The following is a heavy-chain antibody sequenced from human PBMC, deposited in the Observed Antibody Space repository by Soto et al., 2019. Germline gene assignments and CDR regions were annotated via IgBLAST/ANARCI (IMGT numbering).Heavy chain of an antibody. J-gene: IGHJ5*02. Sequence: GSLRLSCAASGFTFNNYWMHWVRQAPGKGLVWVSRINTDGSRTNYADSVKDRFTISRDNAKNTLYLQMDSLRAEDTAVYYCAKVATGSYNWFDPWGQGTLVTVSS. CDR1: GFTFNNYW. V-gene: IGHV3-74*01. CDR2: INTDGSRT. CDR3: AKVATGSYNWFDP. D-gene: IGHD1-1*01.